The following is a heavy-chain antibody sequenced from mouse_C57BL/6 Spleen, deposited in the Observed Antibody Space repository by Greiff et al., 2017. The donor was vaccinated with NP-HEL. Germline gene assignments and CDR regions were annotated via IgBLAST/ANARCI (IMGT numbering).Heavy chain of an antibody. J-gene: IGHJ1*03. Sequence: EVQLQQSGPELVKPGASVKIPCKASGYTFTDYNMDWVKQSHGKSLEWIGDINPNNGGTIYNQKFKGKATLTVDKSSSTAYMELSSLTSEDTAVYYCARVIYYYGSSYDWYFDVWGTGTTVTVSS. V-gene: IGHV1-18*01. CDR3: ARVIYYYGSSYDWYFDV. CDR2: INPNNGGT. D-gene: IGHD1-1*01. CDR1: GYTFTDYN.